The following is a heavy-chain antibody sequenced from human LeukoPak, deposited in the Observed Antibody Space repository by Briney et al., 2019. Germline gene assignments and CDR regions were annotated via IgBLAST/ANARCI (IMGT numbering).Heavy chain of an antibody. J-gene: IGHJ4*02. CDR1: GFTVSSNY. D-gene: IGHD3-9*01. Sequence: PGGSLRLSCAASGFTVSSNYMSWVRQAPGKGLEWVSVIYSGGSTYYSDSVKGRFTISRDNSKNTLYLQMNSLRAEDTAVYYCARSARLLRYFDWSSDYWGQGTLVTVSS. CDR2: IYSGGST. V-gene: IGHV3-66*01. CDR3: ARSARLLRYFDWSSDY.